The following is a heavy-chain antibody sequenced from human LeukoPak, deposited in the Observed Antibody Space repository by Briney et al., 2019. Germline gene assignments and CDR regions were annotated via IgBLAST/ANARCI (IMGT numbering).Heavy chain of an antibody. Sequence: YPGGSLRLSCAASGFTFSNYAMSWVRQAPGKGLEWVSAISGSGGSTYYADSVKGRFTISRDNAKNSLYLQMNSLRAEDTAVYYCARGTPLTVAGTRGEDYWGQGTLVTVSS. V-gene: IGHV3-23*01. D-gene: IGHD6-19*01. CDR1: GFTFSNYA. J-gene: IGHJ4*02. CDR3: ARGTPLTVAGTRGEDY. CDR2: ISGSGGST.